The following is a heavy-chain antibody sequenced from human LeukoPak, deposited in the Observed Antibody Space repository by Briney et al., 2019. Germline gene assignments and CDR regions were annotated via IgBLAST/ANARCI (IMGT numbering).Heavy chain of an antibody. J-gene: IGHJ4*02. D-gene: IGHD3-10*01. CDR3: ARGDTMVRGVVDY. V-gene: IGHV3-66*01. Sequence: GGSLRLSCAASGFTVSSNYMSWVRQAPGKGLEWVSVIYSGGSTYYADSVKGRFTISRDNAKNSLYLQMNSLRAEDTAVYYCARGDTMVRGVVDYWGQGTLVTVSS. CDR2: IYSGGST. CDR1: GFTVSSNY.